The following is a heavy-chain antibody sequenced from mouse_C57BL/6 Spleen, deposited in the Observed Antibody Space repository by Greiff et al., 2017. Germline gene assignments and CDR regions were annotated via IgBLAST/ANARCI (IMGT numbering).Heavy chain of an antibody. CDR2: ICGDGST. V-gene: IGHV2-3*01. D-gene: IGHD1-1*01. CDR3: AKPDYYGSSVYAMDD. Sequence: VKLVESGPGLVAPSQSLSITCTVSGFSLTSYGVSWVRQPPGKGLEWLGVICGDGSTNYHSALISRLSISKDNSKRQVFLILNSMQTDDTAAYYCAKPDYYGSSVYAMDDWGQGTSVTVSS. CDR1: GFSLTSYG. J-gene: IGHJ4*01.